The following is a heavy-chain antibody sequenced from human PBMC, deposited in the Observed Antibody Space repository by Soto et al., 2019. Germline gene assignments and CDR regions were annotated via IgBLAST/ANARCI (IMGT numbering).Heavy chain of an antibody. J-gene: IGHJ4*02. CDR1: GFTFSSYS. CDR2: ISSSSSYI. Sequence: GGSLRLSCAASGFTFSSYSMNWVRQAPGKGLEWVSSISSSSSYIYYADSVKGRFTISRDNAKNSLYLQMNSLRAEDTAVYYCARAGTLGGGYDFWSGYYRSWLFEYDYWGQGTLVTVSS. V-gene: IGHV3-21*01. CDR3: ARAGTLGGGYDFWSGYYRSWLFEYDY. D-gene: IGHD3-3*01.